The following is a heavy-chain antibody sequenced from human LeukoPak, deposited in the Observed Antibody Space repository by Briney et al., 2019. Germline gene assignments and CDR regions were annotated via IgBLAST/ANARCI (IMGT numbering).Heavy chain of an antibody. Sequence: GGSLRLSCAASGFTFSSYAMSWVRQAPGKGLEWVSAISGSGGSTYYADSVKGRFTISRDNSKNTLYMQMNSLRAEDTAVYYCAKDLRATSYHFDYWGQGTLVTVSS. CDR2: ISGSGGST. CDR1: GFTFSSYA. J-gene: IGHJ4*02. CDR3: AKDLRATSYHFDY. V-gene: IGHV3-23*01. D-gene: IGHD5-24*01.